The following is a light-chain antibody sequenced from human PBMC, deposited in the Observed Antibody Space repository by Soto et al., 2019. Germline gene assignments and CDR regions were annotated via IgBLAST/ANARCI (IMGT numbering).Light chain of an antibody. Sequence: QSALTQPASVSGSPGQSITISCTGTSSDVGGYNYVSWYQQHPGKAPELMIYDVSNRPSVVSNRFSGSKSGNTASLTISGLQAEDEADYYCNSYTSSSTLVVFGGGTQLTVL. CDR3: NSYTSSSTLVV. CDR1: SSDVGGYNY. J-gene: IGLJ2*01. CDR2: DVS. V-gene: IGLV2-14*01.